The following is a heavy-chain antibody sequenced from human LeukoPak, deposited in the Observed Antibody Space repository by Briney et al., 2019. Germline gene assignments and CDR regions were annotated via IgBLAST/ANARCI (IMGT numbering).Heavy chain of an antibody. CDR1: GGSFSGYY. J-gene: IGHJ3*02. CDR2: INYSGST. V-gene: IGHV4-34*01. Sequence: SETLSLTCAVYGGSFSGYYWSWIRQPPGKGLEWIGEINYSGSTNYNPSLKSRVTISVDTSKNQFSLKLSSVTAADTAVYYCARRKYDYVWGSYRPADAFDIWGQGTMVTVSS. CDR3: ARRKYDYVWGSYRPADAFDI. D-gene: IGHD3-16*02.